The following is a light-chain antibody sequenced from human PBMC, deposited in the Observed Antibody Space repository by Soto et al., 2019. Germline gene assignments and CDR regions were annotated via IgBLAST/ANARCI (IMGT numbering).Light chain of an antibody. V-gene: IGLV1-47*01. CDR1: SSNTGSNY. CDR2: RNN. CDR3: AAWDDSLSGLYV. Sequence: QSVLPQPPSASGTPGQRVTISCSGSSSNTGSNYVYWYQQLPGTAPKLLIYRNNQRPSGVPDRFSGSKSGTSASLAISGLRSEDEADYYCAAWDDSLSGLYVFGTGTKVTVL. J-gene: IGLJ1*01.